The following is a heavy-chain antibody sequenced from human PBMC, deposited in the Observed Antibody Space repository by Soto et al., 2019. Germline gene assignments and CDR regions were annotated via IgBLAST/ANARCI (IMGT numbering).Heavy chain of an antibody. CDR3: ARVFYSNSLVH. CDR1: GGTFSSYA. D-gene: IGHD4-4*01. J-gene: IGHJ4*02. CDR2: IIPIFGTA. Sequence: GASVKVSCKASGGTFSSYAISWVRQAPGQGLEWMGGIIPIFGTANYAQKFQGRVTITADKSTSTAYMELSSLRSEDTAVYYCARVFYSNSLVHWGKGTLVTVSS. V-gene: IGHV1-69*06.